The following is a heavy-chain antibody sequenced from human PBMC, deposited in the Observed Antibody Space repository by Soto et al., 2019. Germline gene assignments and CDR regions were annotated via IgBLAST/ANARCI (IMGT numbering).Heavy chain of an antibody. CDR2: IYYSGST. Sequence: LETLSLTCTVSGGSISSYYWSWIRQPPGKGLEWIGYIYYSGSTNYNPSLKSRVTISVDTSKNQFSLKLSSVTAADTAVYYCARDGSSSVGYYYYGMDVWGQGTTVTVSS. J-gene: IGHJ6*02. D-gene: IGHD6-6*01. V-gene: IGHV4-59*01. CDR1: GGSISSYY. CDR3: ARDGSSSVGYYYYGMDV.